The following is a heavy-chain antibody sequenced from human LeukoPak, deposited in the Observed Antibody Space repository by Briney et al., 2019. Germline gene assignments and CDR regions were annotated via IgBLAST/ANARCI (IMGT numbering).Heavy chain of an antibody. Sequence: VASVKVSCKPSGYTFTSYGISWVRQAPGQGLEWMGWISAYNGNTNYAQKLQGRVTMTTDTSTSTAYMELRSLRSDDTAVYYCARAGQGAVAGNFDYWGQGTLVTVSS. CDR1: GYTFTSYG. D-gene: IGHD6-19*01. J-gene: IGHJ4*02. CDR2: ISAYNGNT. CDR3: ARAGQGAVAGNFDY. V-gene: IGHV1-18*01.